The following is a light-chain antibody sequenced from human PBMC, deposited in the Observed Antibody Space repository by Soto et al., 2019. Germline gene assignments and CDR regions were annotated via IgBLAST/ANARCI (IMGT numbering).Light chain of an antibody. CDR3: SSKTSTSTLL. CDR2: EVS. Sequence: QAVVTQPASVSGSPGQSITISCSGSSSDVINYNYVSWYQQHPGQAPKLMIYEVSNRPSGISNRFSGSKSGNTASLTISGLQAEDEADYYCSSKTSTSTLLFGGGTKLTVL. J-gene: IGLJ2*01. CDR1: SSDVINYNY. V-gene: IGLV2-14*01.